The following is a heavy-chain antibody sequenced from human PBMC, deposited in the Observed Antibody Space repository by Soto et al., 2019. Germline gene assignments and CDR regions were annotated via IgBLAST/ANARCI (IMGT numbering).Heavy chain of an antibody. CDR2: IYYSGST. J-gene: IGHJ4*02. V-gene: IGHV4-39*01. Sequence: PSETLSLTCTVSGGSISSSSYYWGWIRQPPGKGLEWIGSIYYSGSTYYNPSLKSRVTISVDTSKNQFSLKLSSVTAADTAVYYCASSRGTTVTGGYYFDYWGQGTLVTVSS. CDR3: ASSRGTTVTGGYYFDY. CDR1: GGSISSSSYY. D-gene: IGHD4-17*01.